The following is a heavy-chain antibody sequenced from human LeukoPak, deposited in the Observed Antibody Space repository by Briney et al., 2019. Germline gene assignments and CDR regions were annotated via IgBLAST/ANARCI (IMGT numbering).Heavy chain of an antibody. D-gene: IGHD3-3*01. CDR2: ISSSSTYI. CDR1: GFTVSSNY. Sequence: GSLRLSCVASGFTVSSNYMNWVRQAPGKGLEWVSSISSSSTYIYYAGSVKGRFTISRDNAKNSLFLQMNSLRAEDTAVYYCARDKGTEGLLPRGDWYFDLWGRGTLVTVSS. J-gene: IGHJ2*01. CDR3: ARDKGTEGLLPRGDWYFDL. V-gene: IGHV3-21*01.